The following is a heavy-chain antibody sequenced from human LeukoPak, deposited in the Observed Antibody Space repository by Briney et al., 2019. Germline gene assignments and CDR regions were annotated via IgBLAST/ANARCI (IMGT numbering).Heavy chain of an antibody. CDR1: EGAFNSYA. J-gene: IGHJ4*02. D-gene: IGHD2-15*01. CDR2: IIPIFAKP. Sequence: SVKVSCKASEGAFNSYAVSWVRQAPGHGLEWMGGIIPIFAKPNYAQKFQGRVTITTDESTTTVYMDVSNLRSDDTAVYYCARGPGCRGGTCYHNYFDHWGQGTLLTVSS. CDR3: ARGPGCRGGTCYHNYFDH. V-gene: IGHV1-69*05.